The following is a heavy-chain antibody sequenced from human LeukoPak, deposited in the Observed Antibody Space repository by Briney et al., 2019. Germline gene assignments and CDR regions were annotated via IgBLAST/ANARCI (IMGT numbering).Heavy chain of an antibody. D-gene: IGHD3-22*01. CDR3: ARHSYYYDSSGYSLDY. J-gene: IGHJ4*02. V-gene: IGHV4-39*01. Sequence: SETLSLTCTVSGGSISSSSYYWGWIRQPPGKGLEWIGSIYYSGSTYYNPSLKSRVTISVGTSKNQFSLKLSSVTAADTAVYYCARHSYYYDSSGYSLDYWGQGTLVTVSS. CDR1: GGSISSSSYY. CDR2: IYYSGST.